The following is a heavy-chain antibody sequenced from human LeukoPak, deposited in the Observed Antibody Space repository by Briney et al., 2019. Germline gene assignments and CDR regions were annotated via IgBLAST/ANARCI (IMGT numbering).Heavy chain of an antibody. CDR2: IYPGDSDT. Sequence: GESLKISCKGSGFTSTNSWIAWVRQMPGKGLEWMGIIYPGDSDTRYSPSFQGQVTISADKSISTAYLQWSSLKASDTAMYYCAIGDSSSFFDYWGQGTLVTVSS. V-gene: IGHV5-51*01. CDR3: AIGDSSSFFDY. D-gene: IGHD6-6*01. J-gene: IGHJ4*02. CDR1: GFTSTNSW.